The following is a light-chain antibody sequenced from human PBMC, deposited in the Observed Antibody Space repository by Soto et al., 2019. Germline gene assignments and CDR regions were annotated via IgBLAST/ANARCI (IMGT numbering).Light chain of an antibody. CDR3: QQYDNLIT. Sequence: DIQMTQSPSSVSASVGDRVTISCRASQDIRNTLAWYQQKPGKAPKLLIYDASNLETGVPSRFSGSGSGTDFTFTISSLQPEDIATYYCQQYDNLITFGQGTKVDIK. V-gene: IGKV1-33*01. CDR2: DAS. J-gene: IGKJ1*01. CDR1: QDIRNT.